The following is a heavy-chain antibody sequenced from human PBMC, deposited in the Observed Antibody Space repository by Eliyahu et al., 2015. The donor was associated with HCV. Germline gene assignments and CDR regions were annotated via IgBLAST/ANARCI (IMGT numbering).Heavy chain of an antibody. V-gene: IGHV4-34*01. J-gene: IGHJ2*01. CDR3: AREVIRTYRNWYFDL. D-gene: IGHD3-16*02. CDR1: GGSFCGYY. CDR2: INHSGST. Sequence: QVQLQQWGAGLLKPSETLSLTCAVYGGSFCGYYWSWIRQPPGKGLEWIGEINHSGSTNYNPSLKSRVTISVDTSKNQFSLKLSSVTAADTAVYYCAREVIRTYRNWYFDLWGRGTLVTVSS.